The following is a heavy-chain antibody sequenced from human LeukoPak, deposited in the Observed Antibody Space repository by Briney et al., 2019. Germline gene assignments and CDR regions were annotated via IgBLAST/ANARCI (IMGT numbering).Heavy chain of an antibody. CDR1: GGSISSYY. D-gene: IGHD3-10*01. Sequence: SETLSLTCTVSGGSISSYYWSWIRQPPGKGLEWIGYIYYSGSTNCNPSLKSRVTISVDTSKNQFSLKLSSVTAADTAVYYCAREGSGSTLDYWGQGTLVTASS. J-gene: IGHJ4*02. CDR2: IYYSGST. V-gene: IGHV4-59*01. CDR3: AREGSGSTLDY.